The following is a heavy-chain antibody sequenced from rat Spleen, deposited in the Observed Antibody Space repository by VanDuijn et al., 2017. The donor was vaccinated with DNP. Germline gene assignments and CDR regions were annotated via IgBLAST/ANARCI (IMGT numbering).Heavy chain of an antibody. CDR1: GFTFSSFS. J-gene: IGHJ2*01. Sequence: EVQLVESGGGLVQPGRSMKLSCAASGFTFSSFSMAWVPHSTKGLEWVATISSTDDFTYYRDSVKSRFTISRDDATSTLYLQMNSLRSEDTDTYYCTREGTGTGYFDYWGQGVMVTVSS. CDR2: ISSTDDFT. V-gene: IGHV5-46*01. D-gene: IGHD5-1*01. CDR3: TREGTGTGYFDY.